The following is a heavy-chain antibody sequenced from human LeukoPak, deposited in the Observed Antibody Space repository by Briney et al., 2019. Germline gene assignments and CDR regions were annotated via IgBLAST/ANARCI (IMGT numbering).Heavy chain of an antibody. CDR2: INPNSGGT. V-gene: IGHV1-2*02. D-gene: IGHD3-22*01. J-gene: IGHJ2*01. Sequence: ASVKVSCKASGYTFTGYYMHWVRQAPGQGLEWMGWINPNSGGTNYAQKFQGRVTMTRDTSISTAYMELSRLRSDDTAAYYCARGAITMIVVGYWYFDLWGRDTLVTVSS. CDR3: ARGAITMIVVGYWYFDL. CDR1: GYTFTGYY.